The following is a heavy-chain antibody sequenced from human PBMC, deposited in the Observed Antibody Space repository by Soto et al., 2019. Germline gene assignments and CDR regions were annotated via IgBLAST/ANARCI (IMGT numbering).Heavy chain of an antibody. D-gene: IGHD6-19*01. CDR3: AGGFRGWYKEGMVV. V-gene: IGHV3-30-3*01. Sequence: QVQLVESGGGVVQPGRSLRLSCAASGFTFSSYAMHWVRQAPGKGLEWVAVISYDGSNKYYADSVKGRFTISRDNSKNTLYMQMNGLRAEDTAVSYCAGGFRGWYKEGMVVW. CDR2: ISYDGSNK. CDR1: GFTFSSYA. J-gene: IGHJ6*01.